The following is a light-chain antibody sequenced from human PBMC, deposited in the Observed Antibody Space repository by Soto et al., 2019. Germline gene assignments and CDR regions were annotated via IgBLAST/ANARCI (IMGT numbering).Light chain of an antibody. CDR1: QTVSSSF. CDR3: QQYGSSPST. V-gene: IGKV3-20*01. CDR2: GAS. J-gene: IGKJ2*01. Sequence: EVVLTQSPGTLCSSPGENVTLSCRASQTVSSSFLAWYQQKPGQAPRLLIFGASSRATGIPDRFSGSGSGTDFTLTITRLRPEDFAVYYCQQYGSSPSTFGQGTKLEIK.